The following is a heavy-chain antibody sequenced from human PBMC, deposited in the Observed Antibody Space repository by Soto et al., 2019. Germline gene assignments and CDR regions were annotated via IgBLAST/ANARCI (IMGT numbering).Heavy chain of an antibody. Sequence: WASVKVSCKASGYTFTGHYIHGVRQAPEQGPEWMGEIGPESGATRYAQRFQGRVTMTRDMSITTVYMELNNLSPDDTAVYYCGRGRSGQIVVFYWGQGTPVTVSS. J-gene: IGHJ4*02. CDR1: GYTFTGHY. CDR3: GRGRSGQIVVFY. D-gene: IGHD1-26*01. V-gene: IGHV1-2*02. CDR2: IGPESGAT.